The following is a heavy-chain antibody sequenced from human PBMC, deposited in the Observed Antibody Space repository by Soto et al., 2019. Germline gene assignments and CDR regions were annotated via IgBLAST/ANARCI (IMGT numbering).Heavy chain of an antibody. CDR1: GFTFSSYA. CDR3: AKDSGNIVVVPAAQFDY. CDR2: ISGSGGST. V-gene: IGHV3-23*01. D-gene: IGHD2-2*01. J-gene: IGHJ4*02. Sequence: EVQLLESGGGLVQPGGSLRLSCAASGFTFSSYAMSWVRQAPGKGLEWVSAISGSGGSTYYADSVKGRFTISRDNSKNTLYLQMNSLRAEDTAVYYCAKDSGNIVVVPAAQFDYWGQGTLVTVSS.